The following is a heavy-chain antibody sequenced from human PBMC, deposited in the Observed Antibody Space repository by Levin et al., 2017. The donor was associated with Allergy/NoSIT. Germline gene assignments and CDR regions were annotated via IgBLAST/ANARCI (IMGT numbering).Heavy chain of an antibody. CDR3: ASWDYGDYLFDI. CDR2: INPNSGGT. Sequence: ASVKVSCKASGYTFTGYYMHWVRQAPGQGLEWMGRINPNSGGTNYAQKFQGRVTMTRDTSISTAYMELSRLRSDDTAVYYCASWDYGDYLFDIWGQGTMVTVSS. D-gene: IGHD4-17*01. J-gene: IGHJ3*02. V-gene: IGHV1-2*06. CDR1: GYTFTGYY.